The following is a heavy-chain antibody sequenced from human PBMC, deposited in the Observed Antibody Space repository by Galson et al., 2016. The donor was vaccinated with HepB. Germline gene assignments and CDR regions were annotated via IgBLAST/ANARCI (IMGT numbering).Heavy chain of an antibody. CDR3: AKDRYDSSGARYDY. Sequence: SLRLSCAASGFTFSNYAMSWVRQAPGKGLEWVSGISESGGTTYDTYSLKGRFTISRDNSRNMLFLQMTSMRAEDTAVYYCAKDRYDSSGARYDYWGQGTLVTVSS. V-gene: IGHV3-23*01. CDR2: ISESGGTT. J-gene: IGHJ4*02. CDR1: GFTFSNYA. D-gene: IGHD3-22*01.